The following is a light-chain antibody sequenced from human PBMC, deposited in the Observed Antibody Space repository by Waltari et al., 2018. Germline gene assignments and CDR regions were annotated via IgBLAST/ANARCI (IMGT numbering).Light chain of an antibody. Sequence: EVELTQSPGTLSLSPGERATLSCRASQRVSRALVGYQQKPGQAPRLLIYGVSNRATGIPDRFSGSGSGTDFSLTISRLEPEDFAVYYCQNYERLPATFGQGTRVEIK. V-gene: IGKV3-20*01. CDR3: QNYERLPAT. CDR2: GVS. J-gene: IGKJ1*01. CDR1: QRVSRA.